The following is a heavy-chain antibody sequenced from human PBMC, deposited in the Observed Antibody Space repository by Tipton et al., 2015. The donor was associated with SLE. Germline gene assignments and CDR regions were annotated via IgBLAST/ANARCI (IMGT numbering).Heavy chain of an antibody. CDR3: ARQHDTSGYYYI. Sequence: TLSLTCNVSGYSINSASYWGWIRQPPGKGLEWIGSISQSGNTYYNPSLKSRATISVDTSKNHFSLKLTSVTAADTAVYHCARQHDTSGYYYIWGQGTLVTVSS. V-gene: IGHV4-38-2*02. CDR1: GYSINSASY. CDR2: ISQSGNT. J-gene: IGHJ4*02. D-gene: IGHD3-22*01.